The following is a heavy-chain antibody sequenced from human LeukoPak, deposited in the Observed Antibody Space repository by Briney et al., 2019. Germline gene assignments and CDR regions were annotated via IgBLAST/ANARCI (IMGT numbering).Heavy chain of an antibody. Sequence: GGSLRLSCAASGFIFTNYFMSWVRQAPGKGLEWVASIKHDGSEKYYVDSVRGRFTISRDNTMNSLYLQMSSLRAEDTAVYYCAKDLGHYYGDYIDYWGQGTLVTVSS. D-gene: IGHD4-17*01. V-gene: IGHV3-7*01. CDR2: IKHDGSEK. J-gene: IGHJ4*02. CDR1: GFIFTNYF. CDR3: AKDLGHYYGDYIDY.